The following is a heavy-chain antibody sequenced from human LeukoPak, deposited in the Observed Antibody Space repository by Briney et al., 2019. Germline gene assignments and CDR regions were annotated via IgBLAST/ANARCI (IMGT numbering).Heavy chain of an antibody. D-gene: IGHD4-17*01. Sequence: GESLKISCKGAGYSFISYWMGGGRQVHGKGVEWMGILYPGDSDTRYSPSFQGQVTISADKSISTAYLQWSRLKASDTAMYYCASLIGDYWYYWGQGTLVSVFS. V-gene: IGHV5-51*01. CDR1: GYSFISYW. CDR3: ASLIGDYWYY. CDR2: LYPGDSDT. J-gene: IGHJ4*02.